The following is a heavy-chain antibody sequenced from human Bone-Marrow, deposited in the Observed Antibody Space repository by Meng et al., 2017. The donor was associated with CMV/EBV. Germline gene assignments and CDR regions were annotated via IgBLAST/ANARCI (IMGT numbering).Heavy chain of an antibody. CDR1: GFTFDDYG. CDR2: INWNGGST. V-gene: IGHV3-20*04. J-gene: IGHJ4*02. CDR3: ARDNYDFWSGYYYYFDY. Sequence: GESLKISCAASGFTFDDYGMSWVRQAPGKGLEWVSGINWNGGSTGYADSVKGRFTISRDNAKNSLYLQMNSLRAEDTAVYYCARDNYDFWSGYYYYFDYWGQGTLVTVSS. D-gene: IGHD3-3*01.